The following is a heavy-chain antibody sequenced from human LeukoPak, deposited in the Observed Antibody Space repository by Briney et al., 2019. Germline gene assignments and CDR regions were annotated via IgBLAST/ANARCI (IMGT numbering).Heavy chain of an antibody. J-gene: IGHJ2*01. Sequence: GESLRLSCAASGFTFSSYAMSWVRQAPGKGLEWVSAISGSGTNTYYADSVKGRFIISRDNSKNSLYLQMNSLRAEDTAVYYCARDLYYGSGSYPLRYFDLWGRGTLVTVSS. V-gene: IGHV3-23*01. CDR1: GFTFSSYA. CDR2: ISGSGTNT. CDR3: ARDLYYGSGSYPLRYFDL. D-gene: IGHD3-10*01.